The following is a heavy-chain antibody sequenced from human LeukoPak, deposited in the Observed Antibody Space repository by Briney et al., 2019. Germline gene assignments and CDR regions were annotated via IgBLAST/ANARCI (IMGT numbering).Heavy chain of an antibody. Sequence: SETLSLTCTVSGGSISSGSYYWSWIRQPAGKGLEWIGRIYTSGSTNYNPSLKSRVTISVDTSKNQLSLKLSSVTAADTAVYYCARDRGSGYYDNAFDIWGQGTMVTVSS. D-gene: IGHD3-3*01. CDR2: IYTSGST. CDR1: GGSISSGSYY. J-gene: IGHJ3*02. V-gene: IGHV4-61*02. CDR3: ARDRGSGYYDNAFDI.